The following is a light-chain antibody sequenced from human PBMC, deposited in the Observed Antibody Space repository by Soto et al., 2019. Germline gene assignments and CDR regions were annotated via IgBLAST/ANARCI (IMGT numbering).Light chain of an antibody. CDR1: STNIGAYDY. CDR2: DVT. CDR3: YSFAGSYGL. V-gene: IGLV2-11*01. J-gene: IGLJ2*01. Sequence: QSALTQPPSVSGSPGQSVTVSFTGSSTNIGAYDYVSWYQLHPDKAPRLILFDVTQRPSETPDRFSGSKSGNTASLTISRLQAEDEAEYYCYSFAGSYGLFGGGTKVTVL.